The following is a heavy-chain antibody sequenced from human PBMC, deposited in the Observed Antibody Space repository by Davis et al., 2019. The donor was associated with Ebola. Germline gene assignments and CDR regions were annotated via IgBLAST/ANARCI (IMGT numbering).Heavy chain of an antibody. CDR1: GYTSTTFG. CDR3: ARGDYGDYVIDYYGMDV. J-gene: IGHJ6*02. CDR2: ISPYNGNT. D-gene: IGHD4-17*01. Sequence: ASVQVSCQASGYTSTTFGISWVRQPPGQGLEWMGWISPYNGNTNYAQKLQGRVTMTTDRSTTTAYMELRSLVSDDTAVYYCARGDYGDYVIDYYGMDVWGQGTTVTVSS. V-gene: IGHV1-18*04.